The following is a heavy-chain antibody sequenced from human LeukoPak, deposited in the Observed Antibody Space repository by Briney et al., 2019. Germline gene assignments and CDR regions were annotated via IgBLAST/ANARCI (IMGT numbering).Heavy chain of an antibody. CDR2: INPSGGST. Sequence: GASVKVSCKASGYTFTGYYMHWVRQAPGQGLEWMGIINPSGGSTSYAQKFQGRVTMTRDMSTSTVYMELSSLRSEDTAVYYCARETHYYDSSGLNWFDPWGQGTLVTVSS. D-gene: IGHD3-22*01. CDR3: ARETHYYDSSGLNWFDP. J-gene: IGHJ5*02. CDR1: GYTFTGYY. V-gene: IGHV1-46*01.